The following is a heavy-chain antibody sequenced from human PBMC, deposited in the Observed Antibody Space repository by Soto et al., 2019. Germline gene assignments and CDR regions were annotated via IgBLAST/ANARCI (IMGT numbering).Heavy chain of an antibody. D-gene: IGHD5-12*01. J-gene: IGHJ6*03. V-gene: IGHV1-18*01. CDR1: GYTFTSYG. Sequence: RASVKVSCKASGYTFTSYGISWVRQAPGQGLEWMGWISAYNGNTNYAQKLQGRVTMTTDTSTSTAYMELRSLRSDDTAVYYCARDRGYSGYDDPYYYYYYMDVWGKGTTVTVSS. CDR2: ISAYNGNT. CDR3: ARDRGYSGYDDPYYYYYYMDV.